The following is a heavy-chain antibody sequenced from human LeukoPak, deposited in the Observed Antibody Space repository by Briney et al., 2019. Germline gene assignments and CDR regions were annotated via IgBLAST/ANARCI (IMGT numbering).Heavy chain of an antibody. CDR1: GXTFSSYS. Sequence: GGSLRLSCAASGXTFSSYSMNWVRQAPGKGLEWVSYISSSSSTIYYADSVKGRFTISRDNAKNSLYLQMNSLRDEDTAVHYCARESLQYYYDSSGFGDYWGQGTLVTVSS. V-gene: IGHV3-48*02. D-gene: IGHD3-22*01. CDR3: ARESLQYYYDSSGFGDY. J-gene: IGHJ4*02. CDR2: ISSSSSTI.